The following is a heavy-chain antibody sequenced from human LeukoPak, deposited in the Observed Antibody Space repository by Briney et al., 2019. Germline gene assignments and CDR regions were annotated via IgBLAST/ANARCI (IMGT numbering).Heavy chain of an antibody. Sequence: ASVKVSCKASGYTFTSYYMHWVRQAPGQGLEWMGIINPSGGSTSYAQKFQGRVTMTRDTSTSTVYMELSSLRSEDTAVYYCARTQWKLRGTLHFDYWGQGTLVTVSS. V-gene: IGHV1-46*01. D-gene: IGHD1-26*01. CDR1: GYTFTSYY. CDR3: ARTQWKLRGTLHFDY. CDR2: INPSGGST. J-gene: IGHJ4*02.